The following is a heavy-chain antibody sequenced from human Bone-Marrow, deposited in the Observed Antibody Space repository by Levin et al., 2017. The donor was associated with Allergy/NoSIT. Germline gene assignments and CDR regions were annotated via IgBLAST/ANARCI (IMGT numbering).Heavy chain of an antibody. CDR1: GFSFSSYW. Sequence: GGSLRLSCAASGFSFSSYWMTWVRQAPGKGLEWVANIKEDGSDKRYLDSVKGRFSVSRDNAENSLFLQMNSLIAEDTAVYFCARYSQSGPINQWGQGTLVTVSS. D-gene: IGHD1-26*01. CDR3: ARYSQSGPINQ. J-gene: IGHJ4*02. V-gene: IGHV3-7*01. CDR2: IKEDGSDK.